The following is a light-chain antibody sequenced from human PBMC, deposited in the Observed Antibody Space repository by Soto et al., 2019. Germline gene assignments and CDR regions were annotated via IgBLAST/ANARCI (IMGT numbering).Light chain of an antibody. V-gene: IGLV1-40*01. Sequence: QSVLTQPPSVSGAPGQRVTISCTASSSNIGAGYDVHWYQQLPGTAPKLLIYDNNNRPSGVPDRFSGSKSGTSASLAITGLQAEDEADYYCPSYDNSLSVHVVFGGGTQLTVL. CDR2: DNN. J-gene: IGLJ2*01. CDR3: PSYDNSLSVHVV. CDR1: SSNIGAGYD.